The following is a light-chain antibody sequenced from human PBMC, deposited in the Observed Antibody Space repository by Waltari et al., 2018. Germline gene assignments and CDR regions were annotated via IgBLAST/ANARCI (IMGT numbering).Light chain of an antibody. CDR2: SAS. CDR3: QKFNRAHFS. Sequence: DIQITQSPYSLSASVGDRVTITCRASQDINNYLAWYQHKPVKVPTLLIYSASTLQSVVPSRCSGRGSATDFTLTISILQPEDVATYYCQKFNRAHFSFGPGTKVDIK. V-gene: IGKV1-27*01. CDR1: QDINNY. J-gene: IGKJ3*01.